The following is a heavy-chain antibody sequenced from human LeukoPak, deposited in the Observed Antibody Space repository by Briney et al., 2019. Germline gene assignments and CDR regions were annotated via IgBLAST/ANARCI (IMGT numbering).Heavy chain of an antibody. CDR2: INPNSGDT. Sequence: ASVKVSCKASGYTFTGYHLHWVRQAPGQGLEWMGWINPNSGDTFYAQKFQGRVTMTRDTSNSTAYMELSSLRSDDTDMYYCARAECHGFFCYQLRDCYWGQGTLVTVLS. CDR3: ARAECHGFFCYQLRDCY. J-gene: IGHJ4*02. D-gene: IGHD2-15*01. CDR1: GYTFTGYH. V-gene: IGHV1-2*02.